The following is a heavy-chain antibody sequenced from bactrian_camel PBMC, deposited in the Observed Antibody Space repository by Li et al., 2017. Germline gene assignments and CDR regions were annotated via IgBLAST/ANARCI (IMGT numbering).Heavy chain of an antibody. CDR3: AVLVGVRTCITRQVQDFDY. CDR1: GYHHNNYL. Sequence: HVQLVESGGGSVQTGGSLRLSCAASGYHHNNYLMAWFRRAPGKEREGVAVIDSDGNAVYADSVKGRFTISKDNAKNIVYLQMDNLKPDDTGMYYCAVLVGVRTCITRQVQDFDYWGQGTQVTVS. D-gene: IGHD3*01. CDR2: IDSDGNA. V-gene: IGHV3S53*01. J-gene: IGHJ6*01.